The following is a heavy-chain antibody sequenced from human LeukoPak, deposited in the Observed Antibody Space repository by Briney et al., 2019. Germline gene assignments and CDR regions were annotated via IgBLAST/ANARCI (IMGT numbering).Heavy chain of an antibody. Sequence: GASVKVSCKASGYTFTGYYMHWVRQAPGQGLEWMGWINPNSGGTNYAQKFQGRVTTTRDTSFSTAYMELSRLRSDDTAVYYCARDHLPLLCMMEHWGLGTLVTVSS. CDR2: INPNSGGT. J-gene: IGHJ4*02. V-gene: IGHV1-2*02. CDR3: ARDHLPLLCMMEH. CDR1: GYTFTGYY. D-gene: IGHD1-1*01.